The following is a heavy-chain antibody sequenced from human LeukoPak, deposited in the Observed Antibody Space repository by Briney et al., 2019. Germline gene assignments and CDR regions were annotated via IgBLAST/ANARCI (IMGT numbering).Heavy chain of an antibody. V-gene: IGHV3-48*04. J-gene: IGHJ4*02. CDR2: ISSSGGAI. Sequence: PGGSLRLSCAASGFIFSSYRMNWVRQAPGKGLEWISYISSSGGAIYYADSVKGRFTISGDNAENSLSLQMNSLRVEDTAVYYCARDLGYSGSYPIFDYWGQGSLVTVFS. D-gene: IGHD1-26*01. CDR3: ARDLGYSGSYPIFDY. CDR1: GFIFSSYR.